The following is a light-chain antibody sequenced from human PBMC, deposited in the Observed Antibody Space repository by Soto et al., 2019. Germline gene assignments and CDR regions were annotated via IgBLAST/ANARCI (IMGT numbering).Light chain of an antibody. CDR3: QQYGSSRWT. CDR2: GAS. Sequence: DIVMTQSPFTLSVSPGETANLSCRASQSVSSSYLAWYQHKPGQAPRLLISGASTRATGIPDRFSGSGSGTDFTLTISRLEPEDFAVYYCQQYGSSRWTFGQGTKVDI. V-gene: IGKV3-20*01. CDR1: QSVSSSY. J-gene: IGKJ1*01.